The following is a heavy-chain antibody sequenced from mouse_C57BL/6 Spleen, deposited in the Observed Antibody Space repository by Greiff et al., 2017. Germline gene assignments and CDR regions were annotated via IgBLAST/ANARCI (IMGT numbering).Heavy chain of an antibody. V-gene: IGHV5-4*01. Sequence: EVQRLESGGGLVKPGGSLKLSCAASGFTFSSYAMSWVRQTPEKRLEWVATISDGGSYTYYPDNVKGRFTISRDNAKNNLYLQMSHLKSEDTAMYYCARDGHGSSLFAYWGQGTLVTVSA. D-gene: IGHD1-1*01. CDR2: ISDGGSYT. CDR1: GFTFSSYA. CDR3: ARDGHGSSLFAY. J-gene: IGHJ3*01.